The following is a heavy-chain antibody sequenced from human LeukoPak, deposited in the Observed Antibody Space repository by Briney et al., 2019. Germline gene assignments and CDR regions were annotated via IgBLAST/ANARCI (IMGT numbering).Heavy chain of an antibody. D-gene: IGHD3-3*02. CDR3: ARGQHSAHDY. J-gene: IGHJ4*02. CDR2: ISSSGSTK. Sequence: GGSLRLSCAASGFTFSSYSMNWVRQAPGKGLEWVSYISSSGSTKHYSDSVKGRFTISRDNDKNSVYLQMNSLRAEDTAVYYCARGQHSAHDYWGQGTLVTVSS. CDR1: GFTFSSYS. V-gene: IGHV3-48*04.